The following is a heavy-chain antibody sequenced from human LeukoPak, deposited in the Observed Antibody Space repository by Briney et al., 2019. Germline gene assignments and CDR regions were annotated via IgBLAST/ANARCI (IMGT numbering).Heavy chain of an antibody. Sequence: KPGGSLRLSCAASGFTFSSYSMNWVRQAPGKGLEWVSSISSSSSYIYYADSVKGRLTISRDNAKNSLYLQMNSLRAEDTAVYYCARDHFPSGTFHWFDPWGQGTLVTVSS. CDR1: GFTFSSYS. J-gene: IGHJ5*02. V-gene: IGHV3-21*04. D-gene: IGHD3-10*01. CDR3: ARDHFPSGTFHWFDP. CDR2: ISSSSSYI.